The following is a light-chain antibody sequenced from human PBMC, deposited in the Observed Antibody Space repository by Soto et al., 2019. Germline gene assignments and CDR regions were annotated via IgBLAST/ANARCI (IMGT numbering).Light chain of an antibody. V-gene: IGLV2-11*01. Sequence: LTQPRPVNGSTARSVPISFTGTSSVVGGYIYVSWYQQHPGKAPKLMMFDVSKRPSGVPDRFSGSKSDNTASLTISGLQTEDEADYFCCSYAGNYTYVFGTGTKVTVL. CDR1: SSVVGGYIY. J-gene: IGLJ1*01. CDR2: DVS. CDR3: CSYAGNYTYV.